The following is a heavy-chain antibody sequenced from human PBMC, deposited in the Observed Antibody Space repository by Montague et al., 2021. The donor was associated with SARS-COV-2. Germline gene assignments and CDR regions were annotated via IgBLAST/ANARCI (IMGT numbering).Heavy chain of an antibody. Sequence: SLRISCAASGFTFDDYAMHWVRQAPGKGLEWVSGISWNSGSIGYAGSVKGRFTISRDNAKNSLYLQMNSLRAEDTALYYCALPQELGFDYWGQGTLVTVSS. CDR2: ISWNSGSI. CDR3: ALPQELGFDY. V-gene: IGHV3-9*01. CDR1: GFTFDDYA. D-gene: IGHD7-27*01. J-gene: IGHJ4*02.